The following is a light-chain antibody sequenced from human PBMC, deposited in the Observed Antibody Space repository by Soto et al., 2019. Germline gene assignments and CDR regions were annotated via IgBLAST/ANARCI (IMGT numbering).Light chain of an antibody. CDR3: RKSIQTTLK. Sequence: DIVLTQSPLCPPVTPGEPAAISGRSSQSLLNSNGYNCMTWYLQKPGQSPQLLIYLRSNRASGVPDRFNGSGTGTDFTLKISRVEAEDVGVKFCRKSIQTTLKFGKGTNVEMK. V-gene: IGKV2-28*01. CDR2: LRS. CDR1: QSLLNSNGYNC. J-gene: IGKJ1*01.